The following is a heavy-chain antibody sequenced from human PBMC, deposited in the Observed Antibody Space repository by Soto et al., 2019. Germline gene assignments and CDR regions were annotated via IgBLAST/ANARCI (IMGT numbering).Heavy chain of an antibody. CDR2: ISYDGNNK. CDR3: ARDSIGIVVVITYYFDY. Sequence: QVQLVESGGGVVQPGRSLRLSCAASGFTFSSYAMHWVRQAPGKGLEWVAVISYDGNNKYYADSVKGRFTISRDNSKNTLYLQMNSLRAEDTAVYYCARDSIGIVVVITYYFDYWGQGTLVTVSS. D-gene: IGHD3-22*01. CDR1: GFTFSSYA. V-gene: IGHV3-30-3*01. J-gene: IGHJ4*02.